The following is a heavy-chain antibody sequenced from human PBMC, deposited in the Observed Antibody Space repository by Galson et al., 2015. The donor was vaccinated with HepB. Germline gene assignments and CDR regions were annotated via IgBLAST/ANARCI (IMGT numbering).Heavy chain of an antibody. D-gene: IGHD3-10*01. CDR2: ISAGGSSA. CDR3: ARGPEASGRYYSGDH. V-gene: IGHV3-74*01. CDR1: GFTFRTYW. J-gene: IGHJ4*02. Sequence: SLRLSCAASGFTFRTYWMHWVRQAPGKGLVWVSRISAGGSSASYADSAKGRFTISRDNAKNTLYLQMNSLRPEDTAVYYCARGPEASGRYYSGDHWGQGTLVTVSS.